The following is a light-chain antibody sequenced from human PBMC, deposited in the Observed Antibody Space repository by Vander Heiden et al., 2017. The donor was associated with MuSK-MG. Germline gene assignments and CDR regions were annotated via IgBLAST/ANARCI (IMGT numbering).Light chain of an antibody. CDR3: HQSHNLPWT. CDR2: GAF. Sequence: DIQMTQFPSSLSASVGDRVTITCRASQSISSYLNWYEDKPGKAPKLLIYGAFNLQSGVPSRFSGSGSGTEFTLTIRRLEPEDFATYFCHQSHNLPWTFGQGTKVEFK. V-gene: IGKV1-39*01. J-gene: IGKJ1*01. CDR1: QSISSY.